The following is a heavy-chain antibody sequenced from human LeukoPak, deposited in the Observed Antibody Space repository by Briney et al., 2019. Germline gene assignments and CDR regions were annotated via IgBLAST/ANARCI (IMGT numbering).Heavy chain of an antibody. CDR1: GYTFTSYY. D-gene: IGHD3-10*01. V-gene: IGHV1-46*01. CDR3: ARDMGPPNTYYYGSGPVGY. Sequence: ASVKVSCKASGYTFTSYYMHWVRQAPGQGLEWMGIINPSGGSTSYAQKFQGRVTMTRDTSTSTVYMELGRLRSDDTAVYYCARDMGPPNTYYYGSGPVGYWGQGTLVTVSS. CDR2: INPSGGST. J-gene: IGHJ4*02.